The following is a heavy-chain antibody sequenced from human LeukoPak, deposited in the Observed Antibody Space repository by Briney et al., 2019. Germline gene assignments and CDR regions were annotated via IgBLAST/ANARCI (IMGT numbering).Heavy chain of an antibody. CDR1: GLTFSSHG. D-gene: IGHD3-9*01. J-gene: IGHJ5*02. CDR3: AKDSSLTGYYNDGWFDP. CDR2: IRYDGSNK. Sequence: GGSLRLSCAASGLTFSSHGMHCVRQAPGKGLEWVAFIRYDGSNKYYADSVKGRFTISRDNSKNTLYLQMNSLRAEDTAVYYCAKDSSLTGYYNDGWFDPWGQGTLVTVSS. V-gene: IGHV3-30*02.